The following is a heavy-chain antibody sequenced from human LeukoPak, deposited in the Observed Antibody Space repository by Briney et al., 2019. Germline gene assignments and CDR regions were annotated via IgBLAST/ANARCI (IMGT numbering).Heavy chain of an antibody. D-gene: IGHD3-10*01. CDR2: IYYSGST. J-gene: IGHJ5*02. CDR1: GGSISSHY. V-gene: IGHV4-59*11. CDR3: ARDPFHYYGSGGWFDP. Sequence: SETLSLTCSVSGGSISSHYWSWIRQPPGKGLEGRGYIYYSGSTNYNPSLKSRVTISVDTSKNQFSLKLSSVTAADTAVYYCARDPFHYYGSGGWFDPWGQGTLVPVSS.